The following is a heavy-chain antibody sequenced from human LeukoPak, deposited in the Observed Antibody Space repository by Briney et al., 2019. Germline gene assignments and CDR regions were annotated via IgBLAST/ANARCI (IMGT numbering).Heavy chain of an antibody. V-gene: IGHV3-23*01. J-gene: IGHJ3*02. CDR1: GFTFSSYA. D-gene: IGHD3-16*02. Sequence: PGGSLRLSCAASGFTFSSYAMSWVRQAPGKGLEWVSAISGSGGSTYYADSVKGQFTISRDNSKNTLYLQMNSLRAEDTAVYYCAKGLATEYDYVWGSYPSGAFDIWGQGTMITVSS. CDR3: AKGLATEYDYVWGSYPSGAFDI. CDR2: ISGSGGST.